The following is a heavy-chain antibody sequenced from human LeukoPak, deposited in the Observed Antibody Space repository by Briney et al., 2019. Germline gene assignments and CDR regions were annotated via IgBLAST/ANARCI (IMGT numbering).Heavy chain of an antibody. CDR2: INPSGGST. Sequence: ASVKVSCKASGYTFTSYYLNWVRQAPGQGPEWMGIINPSGGSTSLAQKFQARLTMTRDTSTSTVYMELSGLSSEDTAVYYCAREIVVVPSAMGFDPWGQGTLVTVSS. CDR3: AREIVVVPSAMGFDP. D-gene: IGHD2-2*01. V-gene: IGHV1-46*01. J-gene: IGHJ5*02. CDR1: GYTFTSYY.